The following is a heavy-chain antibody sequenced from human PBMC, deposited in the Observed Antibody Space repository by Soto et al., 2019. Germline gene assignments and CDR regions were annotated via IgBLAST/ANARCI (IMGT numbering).Heavy chain of an antibody. Sequence: SETLSLTCTVSGGSVSSGDYYWSWIRQPPGKGLEWIGYIYYSGNTNYNPSLKSRVIISVDTSKNLFSLKLTSVAAADTAVYYCARIPVDTSMIYWLDPWGQGTLVTVSS. V-gene: IGHV4-61*08. CDR2: IYYSGNT. D-gene: IGHD5-18*01. J-gene: IGHJ5*02. CDR3: ARIPVDTSMIYWLDP. CDR1: GGSVSSGDYY.